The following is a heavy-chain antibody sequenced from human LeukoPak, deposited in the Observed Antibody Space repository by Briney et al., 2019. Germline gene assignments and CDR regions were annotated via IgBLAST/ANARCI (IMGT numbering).Heavy chain of an antibody. CDR1: GFTFDDYA. V-gene: IGHV3-9*01. Sequence: GRSLRLSCAASGFTFDDYAMHWVRQAPGKGLEWVSGISWNSGSIGYADSVKGRFTISRDNAKNSLYLQMNSLRAEDTALYYCARVSGSYPPYYYYYYMDVWGKGTTVTVSS. CDR3: ARVSGSYPPYYYYYYMDV. CDR2: ISWNSGSI. D-gene: IGHD1-26*01. J-gene: IGHJ6*03.